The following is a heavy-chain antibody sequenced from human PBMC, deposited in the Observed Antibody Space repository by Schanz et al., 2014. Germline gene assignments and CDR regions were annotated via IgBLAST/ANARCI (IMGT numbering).Heavy chain of an antibody. D-gene: IGHD5-12*01. Sequence: VKLLESGGHLVQPGGSLRLSCVASGFTFSSYGMHWVRQAPGRGLEWVALIWYDGSNKYYAESVKGRFTISRDNPKNTLYLQMNSLRDGDTAVYYCARTYSGSKLGYGMDVWGQGTTVTVSS. CDR2: IWYDGSNK. V-gene: IGHV3-33*08. J-gene: IGHJ6*02. CDR1: GFTFSSYG. CDR3: ARTYSGSKLGYGMDV.